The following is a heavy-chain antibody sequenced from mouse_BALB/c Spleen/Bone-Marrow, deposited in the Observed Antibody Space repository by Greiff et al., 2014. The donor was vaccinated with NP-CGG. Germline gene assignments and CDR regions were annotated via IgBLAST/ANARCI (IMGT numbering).Heavy chain of an antibody. CDR3: ARDRTTATLYWYFDV. CDR2: IRNKANGHTT. D-gene: IGHD1-2*01. V-gene: IGHV7-3*02. Sequence: EVMLVESGGGLVQPGGSLRLSCATSGFTFTDYYMSWVRQPPGKALEWLGFIRNKANGHTTEYSASVKGRFTISRDNSQSILYLQMNTLRAEDSATYYCARDRTTATLYWYFDVWGAGTTVTVSS. CDR1: GFTFTDYY. J-gene: IGHJ1*01.